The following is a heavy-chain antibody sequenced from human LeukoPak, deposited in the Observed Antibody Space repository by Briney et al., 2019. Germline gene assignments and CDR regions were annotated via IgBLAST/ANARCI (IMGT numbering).Heavy chain of an antibody. V-gene: IGHV3-23*01. J-gene: IGHJ4*02. CDR2: ISGSGGST. CDR3: AKDRYYDSSGYYAPGYYFDY. Sequence: GGSLRLSCAATGFTFSTYGMSWVRQAPGKGLEWVSGISGSGGSTYYADSVKGRFTISRDNSKNTLYLQMNSLRAEDTAVYYCAKDRYYDSSGYYAPGYYFDYWGQGTLVTVSS. D-gene: IGHD3-22*01. CDR1: GFTFSTYG.